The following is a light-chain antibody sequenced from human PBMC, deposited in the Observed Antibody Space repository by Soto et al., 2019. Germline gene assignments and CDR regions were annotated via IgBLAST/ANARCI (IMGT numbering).Light chain of an antibody. CDR2: AAS. CDR1: QSISSY. CDR3: QQSYSTSGT. V-gene: IGKV1-39*01. Sequence: DIQMTQSPSSLSASVGDRVTITCRASQSISSYLNWYQQKPGKAPKLLIYAASSLQSGVPSRFSGSGSGTDFTLTISSLQPEDFATYYCQQSYSTSGTFGPGTNVDIK. J-gene: IGKJ3*01.